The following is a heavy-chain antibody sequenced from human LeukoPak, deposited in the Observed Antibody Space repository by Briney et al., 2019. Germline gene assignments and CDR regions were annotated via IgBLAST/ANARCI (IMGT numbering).Heavy chain of an antibody. Sequence: GASVKVSCKASGYTFTSYYMHWVRQAPGQGLEWMGIINPSGGSTSYAQKFQGRVTMTRDMSTSKVYMELSSLRSEDTAVYYCARDGGMDAFDIWGQGTMVTVSS. CDR2: INPSGGST. J-gene: IGHJ3*02. D-gene: IGHD4-23*01. V-gene: IGHV1-46*01. CDR1: GYTFTSYY. CDR3: ARDGGMDAFDI.